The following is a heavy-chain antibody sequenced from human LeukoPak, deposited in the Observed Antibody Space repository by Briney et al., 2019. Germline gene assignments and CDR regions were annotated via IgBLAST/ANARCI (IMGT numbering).Heavy chain of an antibody. CDR2: IYYSGTT. Sequence: SETLSLTCTVSGGSISIYYWSWIRQPPGKGLEWIGYIYYSGTTNYNPSLKSRVTISVDTSKNQFSLKLSSVTAADTAVYYCARGVYIAAAQYGYWGQGTQVTVSS. D-gene: IGHD6-13*01. CDR3: ARGVYIAAAQYGY. V-gene: IGHV4-59*01. J-gene: IGHJ4*02. CDR1: GGSISIYY.